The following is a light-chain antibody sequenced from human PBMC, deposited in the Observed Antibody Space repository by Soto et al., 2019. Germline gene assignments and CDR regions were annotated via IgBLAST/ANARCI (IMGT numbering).Light chain of an antibody. CDR3: QQYRNWPRT. V-gene: IGKV1D-13*01. J-gene: IGKJ1*01. CDR1: QGFGSP. Sequence: AIQVTQSPSSLSASVGDRVTISCRTSQGFGSPLAWYQQTPGKPPRLLVYGASTKATDMPGRFSGRGSGTEFTLTINNLQSEDFAVYYCQQYRNWPRTFGQGTKVDI. CDR2: GAS.